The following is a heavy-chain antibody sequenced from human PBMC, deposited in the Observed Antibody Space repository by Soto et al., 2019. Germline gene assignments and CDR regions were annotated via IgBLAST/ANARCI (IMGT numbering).Heavy chain of an antibody. J-gene: IGHJ4*02. Sequence: SETLSLTCAVYGGSFSGYYWSWIRQPPGKGLEWIGEINHSGSTNYNPSLKSRVTISVDTSKNQFSLRLSSVTAADTAVYYCARDSIAFFDTWGQGTLVTVSS. CDR2: INHSGST. CDR3: ARDSIAFFDT. V-gene: IGHV4-34*01. CDR1: GGSFSGYY. D-gene: IGHD2-21*01.